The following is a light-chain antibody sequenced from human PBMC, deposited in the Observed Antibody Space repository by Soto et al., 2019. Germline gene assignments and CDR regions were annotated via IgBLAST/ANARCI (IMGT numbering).Light chain of an antibody. CDR3: CSYAGSHTYV. V-gene: IGLV2-14*01. CDR2: EVS. Sequence: QSALTQPASVSGSPGQSITISCSGTSSDVGNYNYVTWYQQHAGKAPKLMIFEVSDRPSGVSNRFSGSKSGNTASLTISGLQAEDEADYYCCSYAGSHTYVFGTGTMVTVL. J-gene: IGLJ1*01. CDR1: SSDVGNYNY.